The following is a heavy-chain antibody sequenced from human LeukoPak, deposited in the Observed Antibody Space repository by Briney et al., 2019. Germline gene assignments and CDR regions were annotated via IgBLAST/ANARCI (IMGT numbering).Heavy chain of an antibody. CDR2: ITGSSHTI. CDR1: GFTFNNSS. J-gene: IGHJ4*02. CDR3: ARGVVGSTANYFDY. D-gene: IGHD1-26*01. Sequence: GGSLRLSCVASGFTFNNSSLNWVRQAPGKGLEWVSFITGSSHTIYYADSVKGRFTISRDNANNSLYLQMSSLRAEDTAVYYCARGVVGSTANYFDYWGQGTLVTVSS. V-gene: IGHV3-48*04.